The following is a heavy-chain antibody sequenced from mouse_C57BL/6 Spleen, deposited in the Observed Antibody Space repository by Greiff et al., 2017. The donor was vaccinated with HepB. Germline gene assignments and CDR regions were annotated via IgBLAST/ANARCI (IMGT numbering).Heavy chain of an antibody. CDR3: ARYGSSGSYYFDY. V-gene: IGHV1-55*01. J-gene: IGHJ2*01. D-gene: IGHD3-2*02. CDR1: GYTFTSYW. CDR2: IYPGSGST. Sequence: VQLQESGAELVKPGASVKMSCKASGYTFTSYWITWVKQRPGQGLEWIGDIYPGSGSTNYNEKFKSKATLTVDTSSSTAYMQLSSLTSEDSAVYYCARYGSSGSYYFDYWGQGTTLTVSS.